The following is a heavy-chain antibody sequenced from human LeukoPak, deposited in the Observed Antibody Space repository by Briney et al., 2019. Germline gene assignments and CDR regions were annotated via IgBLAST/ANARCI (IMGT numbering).Heavy chain of an antibody. Sequence: ASVSVSSKASGYTFTIYGISWVRRAPGQGLEWMGWISAHNGYTKYAQKVQGRVSLTTDTSTSTAYMEVRSLRSDDTAVYYCARGFPSRRNYDSSGYYSYYFDYWGQGTLVTVSS. D-gene: IGHD3-22*01. CDR2: ISAHNGYT. CDR1: GYTFTIYG. J-gene: IGHJ4*02. V-gene: IGHV1-18*01. CDR3: ARGFPSRRNYDSSGYYSYYFDY.